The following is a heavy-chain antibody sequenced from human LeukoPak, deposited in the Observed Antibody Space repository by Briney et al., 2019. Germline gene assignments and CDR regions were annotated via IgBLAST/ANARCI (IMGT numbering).Heavy chain of an antibody. J-gene: IGHJ4*02. Sequence: VGQSSKKKMVWVSRINSDGSSTSYAVSVKGRFTISRDNAKNTLYLQMNSLRAEDTAVYYCARGHYYDSSGYYYLTDYWGQGTLVTVSS. D-gene: IGHD3-22*01. CDR2: INSDGSST. CDR3: ARGHYYDSSGYYYLTDY. V-gene: IGHV3-74*01.